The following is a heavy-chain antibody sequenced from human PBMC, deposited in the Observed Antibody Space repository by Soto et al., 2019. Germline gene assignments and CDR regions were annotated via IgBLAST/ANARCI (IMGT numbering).Heavy chain of an antibody. D-gene: IGHD1-26*01. CDR2: IIPIFGTA. CDR3: ASSSGNNYGVGTNYYFDY. Sequence: QVQLVQSGAEVKKPGSSVKVSCKTSGGTFSTYSIVWVRQAPGEGLEWIGGIIPIFGTANYAQKFQDRVTITADKSTNTAFMALSSLKSEDTAMYYCASSSGNNYGVGTNYYFDYWGQGTLVTVSS. CDR1: GGTFSTYS. J-gene: IGHJ4*02. V-gene: IGHV1-69*06.